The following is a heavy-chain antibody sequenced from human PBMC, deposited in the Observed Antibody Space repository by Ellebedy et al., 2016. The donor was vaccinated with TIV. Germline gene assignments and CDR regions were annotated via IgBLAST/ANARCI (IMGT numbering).Heavy chain of an antibody. J-gene: IGHJ3*02. D-gene: IGHD1-26*01. CDR3: ATDGSYGDFRSPPHAFVM. CDR2: INQDGRDT. V-gene: IGHV3-7*01. CDR1: GFTFNSYW. Sequence: GGSLRLSCAASGFTFNSYWMTWVRQAPGKGLEWVANINQDGRDTYYVDSLRGRFTISRDNAKNSLYLLMNSLRGEETAVYYWATDGSYGDFRSPPHAFVMWGQGTLVTVSS.